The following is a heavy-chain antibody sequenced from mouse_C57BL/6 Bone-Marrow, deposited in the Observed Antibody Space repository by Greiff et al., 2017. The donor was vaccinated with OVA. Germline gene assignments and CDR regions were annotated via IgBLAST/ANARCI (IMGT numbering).Heavy chain of an antibody. D-gene: IGHD1-1*01. CDR2: IYPGNSDT. Sequence: VQLQQSGTVLARPGASVKMSCKTSGYTFTSYWMHWVKQRPGQGLEWIGAIYPGNSDTSYNQKFKGKAKLTAVTSASTAYMELSSLTKEDSAVYYCTMNYYGSIDYWGQGTTLTVSS. J-gene: IGHJ2*01. CDR3: TMNYYGSIDY. V-gene: IGHV1-5*01. CDR1: GYTFTSYW.